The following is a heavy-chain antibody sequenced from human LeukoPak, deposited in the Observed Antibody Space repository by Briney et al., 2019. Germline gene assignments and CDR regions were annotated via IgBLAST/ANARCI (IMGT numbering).Heavy chain of an antibody. CDR3: VRLRGGNYHYDN. CDR2: TRNKVNSYTT. J-gene: IGHJ4*02. Sequence: PGGSLRLSCAGSGFTLSDHYIDWVRQAPGTGLEWVGRTRNKVNSYTTEYAASVKGRFSISRDDSKNSLYLQMNSLKTDDTAVYYCVRLRGGNYHYDNWGQGTLVTVSS. CDR1: GFTLSDHY. V-gene: IGHV3-72*01. D-gene: IGHD3-22*01.